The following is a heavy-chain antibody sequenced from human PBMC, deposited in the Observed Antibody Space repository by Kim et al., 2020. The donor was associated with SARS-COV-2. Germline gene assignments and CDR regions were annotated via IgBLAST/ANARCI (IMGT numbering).Heavy chain of an antibody. V-gene: IGHV3-11*06. CDR2: ISSSSSYT. D-gene: IGHD3-9*01. J-gene: IGHJ4*02. CDR1: GFTFSDYY. CDR3: ARRAWWALTGGWYFDY. Sequence: GGSLRLSCAASGFTFSDYYMSWIRQAPGKGLEWVSYISSSSSYTNYADSVKGRFTISGDNAKNSLYLQMNSLRAEDTAVYYCARRAWWALTGGWYFDYWGQGTLVTVSS.